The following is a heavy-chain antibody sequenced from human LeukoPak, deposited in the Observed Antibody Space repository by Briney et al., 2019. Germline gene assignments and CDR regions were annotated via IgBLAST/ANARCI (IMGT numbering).Heavy chain of an antibody. Sequence: PGGSLRLSGAASGFTFSSYSMNWVRQAPGKGLEWVSSISSSSSYIYFADSVKGRFTISRDNAKNSLYLQMNSLRAEDTAVYYCARDCWDYGSGSYCGIDYWGQGTLVTVSS. CDR1: GFTFSSYS. CDR3: ARDCWDYGSGSYCGIDY. CDR2: ISSSSSYI. V-gene: IGHV3-21*01. D-gene: IGHD3-10*01. J-gene: IGHJ4*02.